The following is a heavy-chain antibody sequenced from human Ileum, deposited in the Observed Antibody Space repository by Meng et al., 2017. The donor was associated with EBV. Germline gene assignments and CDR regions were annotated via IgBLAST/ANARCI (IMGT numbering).Heavy chain of an antibody. J-gene: IGHJ4*02. CDR1: GYTFTNYA. V-gene: IGHV7-4-1*01. D-gene: IGHD2-15*01. CDR2: ISTNTGNP. Sequence: QVQFVQLWCDCPEPGHSLKVTCEASGYTFTNYALTWMRAALGGGLEWMGCISTNTGNPTYAPFFTGRFVFSLHTSVSTEYLQIRSLNAEDTAVYYGARSLGGGSSKEWGQGTLVTVSS. CDR3: ARSLGGGSSKE.